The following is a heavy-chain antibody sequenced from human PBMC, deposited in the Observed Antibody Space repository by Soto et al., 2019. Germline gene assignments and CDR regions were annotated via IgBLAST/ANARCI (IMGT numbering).Heavy chain of an antibody. V-gene: IGHV3-11*01. Sequence: GSLRLSCADSGFTFSDYYMSWIRQAPGKGLEWVSYISSSGSTIYYADSVKGRFTISRDNAKNSLYLQMNSLRAEDTAVYYCARNYYDFWSGPNAPSGAFDIWGQGTMVTVSS. D-gene: IGHD3-3*01. CDR1: GFTFSDYY. CDR2: ISSSGSTI. CDR3: ARNYYDFWSGPNAPSGAFDI. J-gene: IGHJ3*02.